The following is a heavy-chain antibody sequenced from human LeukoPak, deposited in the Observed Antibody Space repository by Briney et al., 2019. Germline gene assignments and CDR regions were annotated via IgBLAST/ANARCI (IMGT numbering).Heavy chain of an antibody. CDR1: GYTFTSYA. V-gene: IGHV1-3*01. CDR2: INAGNGNT. D-gene: IGHD3-22*01. Sequence: GASVKVSCKASGYTFTSYAIHWVRQAPGQRLEWMGWINAGNGNTKYSQKFQGRVTITRDTSASTVYMELSSLRSEDTAVYYCARPNYYDSSGYPNWFDPWGQGTLVTVSS. J-gene: IGHJ5*02. CDR3: ARPNYYDSSGYPNWFDP.